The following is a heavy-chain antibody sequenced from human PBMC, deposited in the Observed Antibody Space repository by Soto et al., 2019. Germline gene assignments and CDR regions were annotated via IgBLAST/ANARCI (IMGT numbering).Heavy chain of an antibody. CDR3: ARVLYYDSGSNWFDP. CDR2: IYYSGST. Sequence: PSETLSLTCAVYGGSFSGYYWSWIRQPPGKGLEWIGYIYYSGSTYYNPSLKSRVTISVDTSKNQFSLKLSSVTAADTAVYYCARVLYYDSGSNWFDPWGQGTLVTVS. V-gene: IGHV4-34*01. J-gene: IGHJ5*02. D-gene: IGHD3-22*01. CDR1: GGSFSGYY.